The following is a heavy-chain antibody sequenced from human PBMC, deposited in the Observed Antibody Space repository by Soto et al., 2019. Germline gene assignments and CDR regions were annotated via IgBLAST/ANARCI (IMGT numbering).Heavy chain of an antibody. CDR1: GFSFTNSW. CDR2: INADGSGT. CDR3: ARPGCGGGTCYNS. Sequence: EVQVMVESGGGLVQPGGSLRLSCVASGFSFTNSWMSWVRPIPGKGLEWVATINADGSGTHSVDCAEGRPSVSRDNSKASLYLQMNCLRPEDTGVYYYARPGCGGGTCYNSWGQGTQVTVSS. D-gene: IGHD2-15*01. V-gene: IGHV3-7*03. J-gene: IGHJ5*02.